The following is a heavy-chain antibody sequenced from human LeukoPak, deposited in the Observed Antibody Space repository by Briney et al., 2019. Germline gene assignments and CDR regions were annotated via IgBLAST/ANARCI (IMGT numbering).Heavy chain of an antibody. Sequence: ASVKVSCKASGYTFTGYYMHWVRQAPGQGLEWMGWISAYNGNTNYAQKLQGRVTMTTDTSTSTAYMELRSLRSDDTAVYYCARGSLHSSSWYGDYWGQGTLVTVSS. D-gene: IGHD6-13*01. J-gene: IGHJ4*02. CDR3: ARGSLHSSSWYGDY. CDR1: GYTFTGYY. V-gene: IGHV1-18*04. CDR2: ISAYNGNT.